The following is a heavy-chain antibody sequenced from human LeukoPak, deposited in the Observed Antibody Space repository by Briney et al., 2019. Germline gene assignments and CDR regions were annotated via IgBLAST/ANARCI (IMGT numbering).Heavy chain of an antibody. CDR3: AKDRGRYSSGRDYFDY. CDR1: GDSVSSNSAV. D-gene: IGHD6-25*01. CDR2: TYYRSKWFN. Sequence: SQTLSLTCAISGDSVSSNSAVWNWIRQSPSRGLEWLGRTYYRSKWFNDYAVSVKSRIIIGPDTSKNQFSLQLNSVAPEDTAVYYCAKDRGRYSSGRDYFDYWGQGTLVTVSS. V-gene: IGHV6-1*01. J-gene: IGHJ4*02.